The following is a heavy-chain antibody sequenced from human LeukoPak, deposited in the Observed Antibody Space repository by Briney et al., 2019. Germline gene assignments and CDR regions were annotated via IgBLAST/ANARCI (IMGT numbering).Heavy chain of an antibody. V-gene: IGHV3-48*02. CDR1: EFTLNNYG. Sequence: GVSLRLSCVASEFTLNNYGVNWVRQAPGKGLEWVSYMSDSGSTIYYADSVKGRFTISRDNAKNSLSLQMNSLSHEDTAVYFCARLHRGMDVWGQGTTVTVSS. CDR2: MSDSGSTI. J-gene: IGHJ6*02. CDR3: ARLHRGMDV.